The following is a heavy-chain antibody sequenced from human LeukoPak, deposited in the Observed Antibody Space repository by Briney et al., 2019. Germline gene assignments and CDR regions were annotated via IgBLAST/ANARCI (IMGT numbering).Heavy chain of an antibody. V-gene: IGHV3-21*01. Sequence: GGPLRLSCVASGFTFSSDRMNWVRQAPGKGLEWVSTIYSGSDYIYYADSVKGRFTISRDNAKNSLYLQMNSLRAEDTAIYYCARDLPVSGAYHQFDSWGQGTLVTVSS. CDR1: GFTFSSDR. D-gene: IGHD4/OR15-4a*01. J-gene: IGHJ4*02. CDR2: IYSGSDYI. CDR3: ARDLPVSGAYHQFDS.